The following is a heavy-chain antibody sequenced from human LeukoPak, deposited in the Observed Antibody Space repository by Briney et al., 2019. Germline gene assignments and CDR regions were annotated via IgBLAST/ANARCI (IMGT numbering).Heavy chain of an antibody. V-gene: IGHV4-34*01. CDR2: INHSGST. CDR3: ARSGYYDILTGRRRGFDY. J-gene: IGHJ4*02. D-gene: IGHD3-9*01. Sequence: KPSETLSLTCAVYGGSFSGYYWSWIRQPPGKGLEWIGEINHSGSTNYNPSLKSRVTISVDTSKNQFSLKLSSVTAADTAVYYCARSGYYDILTGRRRGFDYWGQGTLVTVSS. CDR1: GGSFSGYY.